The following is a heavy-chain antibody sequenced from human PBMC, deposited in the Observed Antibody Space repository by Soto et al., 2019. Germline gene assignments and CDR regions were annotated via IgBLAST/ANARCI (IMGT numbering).Heavy chain of an antibody. CDR1: GYTFTSYY. CDR2: INPSGGST. CDR3: ARTVTTVLVGYFDY. Sequence: ASVKVSCKASGYTFTSYYMHWVRQAPGQGLEWMGIINPSGGSTSYAQKFQGRVTMTRDTSTSTVYMELSSLSSEDTAVYYCARTVTTVLVGYFDYWGQGTRVTSPQ. D-gene: IGHD4-17*01. V-gene: IGHV1-46*01. J-gene: IGHJ4*02.